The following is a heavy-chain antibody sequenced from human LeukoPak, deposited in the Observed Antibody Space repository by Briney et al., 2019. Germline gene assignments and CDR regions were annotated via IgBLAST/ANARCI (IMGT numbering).Heavy chain of an antibody. CDR3: ARDGGIQLRYRTFDY. CDR1: GFTFSSYG. J-gene: IGHJ4*02. CDR2: IWYDGSNK. D-gene: IGHD5-18*01. V-gene: IGHV3-33*01. Sequence: GGSLRLSCAASGFTFSSYGMHWVRQAPGKGLEWVAVIWYDGSNKYYADSVKGRFTISRDNSKNTLYLQMNSLRAEDTAVYYCARDGGIQLRYRTFDYWGQGTLVTVSS.